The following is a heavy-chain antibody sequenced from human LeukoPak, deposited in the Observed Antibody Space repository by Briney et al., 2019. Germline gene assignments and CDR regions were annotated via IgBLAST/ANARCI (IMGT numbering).Heavy chain of an antibody. CDR1: GGSISSYY. D-gene: IGHD5-18*01. J-gene: IGHJ4*02. Sequence: SETLSLTCTVSGGSISSYYWGWIRQPPGKGLEWIGSIYHSGSTYYNPSLKSRVTISVDTSKNQFSLKLSSVTAADTAMYYCARSYSYGDFDYWGQGTLVTVSS. V-gene: IGHV4-38-2*02. CDR3: ARSYSYGDFDY. CDR2: IYHSGST.